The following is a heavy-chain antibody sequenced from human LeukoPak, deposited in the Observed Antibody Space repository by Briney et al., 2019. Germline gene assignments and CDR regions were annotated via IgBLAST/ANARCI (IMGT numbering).Heavy chain of an antibody. CDR3: VRDNGGVDY. V-gene: IGHV3-74*01. Sequence: PGGSLRLSCAASGLIFSNYWMHWVRQAPGKGLVWVSQINSDGSSTNYADSVKGRFTVSRDNAKNTLYLQMNSLRAEDTAVYFCVRDNGGVDYWGQGTLVTVSS. J-gene: IGHJ4*02. CDR1: GLIFSNYW. D-gene: IGHD4-23*01. CDR2: INSDGSST.